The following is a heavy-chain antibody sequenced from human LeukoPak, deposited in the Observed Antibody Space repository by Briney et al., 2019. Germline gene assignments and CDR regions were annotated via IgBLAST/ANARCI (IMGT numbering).Heavy chain of an antibody. J-gene: IGHJ4*02. D-gene: IGHD3-3*01. Sequence: SETLSLTCTVSGGSISSTNFYWGWIRQPPGKGLEWIGSICYSGTTYYNPSLKSRVTISVDTSKKQFSPKLSSVTAADTAVYYCARLPRYDFWSWGQGTLVTVSS. V-gene: IGHV4-39*01. CDR3: ARLPRYDFWS. CDR2: ICYSGTT. CDR1: GGSISSTNFY.